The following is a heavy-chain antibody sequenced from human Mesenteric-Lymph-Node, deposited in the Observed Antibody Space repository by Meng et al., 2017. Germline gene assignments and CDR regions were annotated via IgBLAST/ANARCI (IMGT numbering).Heavy chain of an antibody. Sequence: GESLKISCAASGFTFSSYWMSWVRQAPGKGLEWVANIKQDGSEKYYVDSVKGRFTISRDNAKNSLYLQMNSLRAEDTAVYYCARAMIKLVWGGPQDWNWFDPWGQGTLVTVSS. V-gene: IGHV3-7*03. CDR2: IKQDGSEK. CDR1: GFTFSSYW. CDR3: ARAMIKLVWGGPQDWNWFDP. J-gene: IGHJ5*02. D-gene: IGHD3-16*01.